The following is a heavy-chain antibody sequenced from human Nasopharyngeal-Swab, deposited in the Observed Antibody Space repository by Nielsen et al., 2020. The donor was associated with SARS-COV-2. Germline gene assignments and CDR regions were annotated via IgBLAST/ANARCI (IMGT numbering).Heavy chain of an antibody. V-gene: IGHV4-4*07. J-gene: IGHJ5*02. CDR2: IYTSGST. Sequence: SETLSPTCTVPGGPISSYYWSWIRQPAGKGLEWIGRIYTSGSTNYNPSLKSRVTMSVDTSKNQFSLKLSSVTAADTAVYYWVRDRSYCSGGSCYGGNWFDPWGQGTLVTVSS. CDR1: GGPISSYY. CDR3: VRDRSYCSGGSCYGGNWFDP. D-gene: IGHD2-15*01.